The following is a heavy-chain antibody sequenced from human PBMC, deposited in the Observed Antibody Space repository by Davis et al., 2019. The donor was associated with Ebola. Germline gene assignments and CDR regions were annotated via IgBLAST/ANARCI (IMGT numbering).Heavy chain of an antibody. V-gene: IGHV6-1*01. Sequence: SQTLSLTCAISGDSVSSNSVAWNWIRQSPSRGLEWLGRTYYRSRWNNDYAVSVKSRITINSDTSKNQFSLQLNSVTPEDTAVYYCARDLPIAARSGGFNYWGQGTLVTVSS. CDR1: GDSVSSNSVA. J-gene: IGHJ4*02. CDR2: TYYRSRWNN. D-gene: IGHD6-6*01. CDR3: ARDLPIAARSGGFNY.